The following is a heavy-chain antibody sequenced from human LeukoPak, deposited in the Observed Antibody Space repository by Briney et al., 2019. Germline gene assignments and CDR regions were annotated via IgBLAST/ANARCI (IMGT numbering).Heavy chain of an antibody. CDR3: ARGATVTTFYYYYYMDV. CDR2: INPNSGGT. J-gene: IGHJ6*03. D-gene: IGHD4-17*01. Sequence: ASVKVSCKASGYTFTGYYMHWVRQAPGQGLEWMGWINPNSGGTNYAQKFQGRVTMTRDTSISTAYMELSRLRSDDTAVYYCARGATVTTFYYYYYMDVWGKGTTVTVSS. CDR1: GYTFTGYY. V-gene: IGHV1-2*02.